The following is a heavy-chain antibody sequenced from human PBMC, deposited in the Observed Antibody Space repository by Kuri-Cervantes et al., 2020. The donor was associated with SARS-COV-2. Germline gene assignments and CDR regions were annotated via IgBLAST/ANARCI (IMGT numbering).Heavy chain of an antibody. D-gene: IGHD5-12*01. V-gene: IGHV1-46*01. CDR2: INPSGGST. Sequence: ASVKVSCKASGYTFTSHGISWVRQAPGQGLEWMGIINPSGGSTSYAQKFQGRVTMTRDTSTSTVYMELSSLRSEDTAVYYCAREVSLMDGYSGYDSLGGGMDVWGQGTTVTVSS. CDR3: AREVSLMDGYSGYDSLGGGMDV. CDR1: GYTFTSHG. J-gene: IGHJ6*02.